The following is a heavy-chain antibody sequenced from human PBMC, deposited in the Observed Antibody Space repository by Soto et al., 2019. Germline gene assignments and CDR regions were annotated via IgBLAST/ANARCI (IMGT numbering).Heavy chain of an antibody. Sequence: QVQLVESGGGVVQPGRSLRLSCAASGFTFSSYGMHWVRQAPGKGLEWVAVISYDGSNKYYADSVKGRFTISRDNSKNTLYLQMNSLRAEDTAVYYCAKDNHHPGDSYGHYWYFDLWGRGTLVTVSS. CDR2: ISYDGSNK. D-gene: IGHD5-18*01. CDR1: GFTFSSYG. J-gene: IGHJ2*01. V-gene: IGHV3-30*18. CDR3: AKDNHHPGDSYGHYWYFDL.